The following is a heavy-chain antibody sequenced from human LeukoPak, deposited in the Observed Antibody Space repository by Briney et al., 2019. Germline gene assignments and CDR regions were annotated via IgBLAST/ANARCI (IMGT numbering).Heavy chain of an antibody. CDR2: IYHSGST. CDR3: ARGGSYYYGSGSYRVQVSYYYGMDV. V-gene: IGHV4-38-2*01. J-gene: IGHJ6*04. D-gene: IGHD3-10*01. CDR1: GYSISSGYY. Sequence: SETLSLTCAVSGYSISSGYYWGWIRQPPEKGLEWIGSIYHSGSTHYNPSLKSRVTISVDTSKNQFSLKLSSVTAADTAVYYCARGGSYYYGSGSYRVQVSYYYGMDVWGKGTTVTVSS.